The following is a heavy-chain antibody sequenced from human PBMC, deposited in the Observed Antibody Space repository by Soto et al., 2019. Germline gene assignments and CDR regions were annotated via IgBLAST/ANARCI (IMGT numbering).Heavy chain of an antibody. CDR2: LIHGGST. CDR3: ARSPLGYDYVRQTWREVGYSFDI. J-gene: IGHJ3*02. D-gene: IGHD3-16*01. Sequence: PSETLSLTCAIYGASLGGFHWTWLRQAPGKGLEWIGELIHGGSTNYNPSLKGRVSFSLDTSKNQFSLHLMSVTAADTAVYYCARSPLGYDYVRQTWREVGYSFDIWGRGTLVTVSS. CDR1: GASLGGFH. V-gene: IGHV4-34*12.